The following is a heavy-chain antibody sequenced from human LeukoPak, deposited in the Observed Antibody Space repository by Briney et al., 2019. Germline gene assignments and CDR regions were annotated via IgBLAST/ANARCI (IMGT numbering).Heavy chain of an antibody. Sequence: PGRSLRLSCAASGFTFSSYAMHWVRQAPGKGLEWVAVISYDGSNKYYADSVKGRFTISRDNSKNTLYLQMNSLRAEDTAVYYCAREGPSAPFDYWGQGTLVTVSS. CDR3: AREGPSAPFDY. J-gene: IGHJ4*02. V-gene: IGHV3-30*01. D-gene: IGHD6-6*01. CDR1: GFTFSSYA. CDR2: ISYDGSNK.